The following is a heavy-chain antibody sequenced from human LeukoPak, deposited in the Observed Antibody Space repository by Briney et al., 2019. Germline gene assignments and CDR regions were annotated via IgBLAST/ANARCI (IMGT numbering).Heavy chain of an antibody. CDR1: GFTFSSYA. J-gene: IGHJ4*02. CDR2: ISGSGGST. V-gene: IGHV3-23*01. Sequence: GGSLRLSCATSGFTFSSYAMSWVRQAPGKGLEWVSAISGSGGSTYYADSVKGRFTISRDNSKNTLYLQMNSLRAEDTAVYYCAKDLAAEWELLDYWGQGTLVTVSS. D-gene: IGHD1-26*01. CDR3: AKDLAAEWELLDY.